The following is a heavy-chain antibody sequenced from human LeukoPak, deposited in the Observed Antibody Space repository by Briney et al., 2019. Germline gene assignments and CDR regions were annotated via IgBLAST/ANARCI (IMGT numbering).Heavy chain of an antibody. J-gene: IGHJ4*02. D-gene: IGHD3-22*01. CDR3: ARARHKTYYYDSSGYSLGY. V-gene: IGHV4-34*01. Sequence: SETLSLTCTVSGGSISGYYWSWIRQPPGKGLEWIGEINHSGSTNYNPSLKSRVTISVDTSKNQFSLKLSSVTAADTAVYYCARARHKTYYYDSSGYSLGYWGQGTLVTVSS. CDR2: INHSGST. CDR1: GGSISGYY.